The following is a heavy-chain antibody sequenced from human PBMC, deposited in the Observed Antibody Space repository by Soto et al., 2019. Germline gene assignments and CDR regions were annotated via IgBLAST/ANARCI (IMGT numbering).Heavy chain of an antibody. CDR1: GGSISSGDYY. D-gene: IGHD3-22*01. V-gene: IGHV4-30-4*01. J-gene: IGHJ4*02. CDR3: ARAVDYYDSSGLDY. Sequence: SETLSLTCTVSGGSISSGDYYWSWIRQPPGKGLEWIGYIYYSGSTYYNPSLKSRVTISVDTSKNQFSLKLSSVTAADTAVYYCARAVDYYDSSGLDYWGQGTLVTVSS. CDR2: IYYSGST.